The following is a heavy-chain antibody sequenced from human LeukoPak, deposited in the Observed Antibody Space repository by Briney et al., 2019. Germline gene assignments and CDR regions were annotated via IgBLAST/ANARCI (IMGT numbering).Heavy chain of an antibody. V-gene: IGHV1-8*01. CDR2: MNPNSGNT. CDR1: GYTFTRYG. J-gene: IGHJ5*02. Sequence: GASVRVSCKASGYTFTRYGINWVRQATGQGLEWMGWMNPNSGNTGYAQKFQGRVTMTRNTSISTAYMELSSLRSEDTAVYYCARTLYYYDSSGYSVRWFDPWGQGTLVTVSS. D-gene: IGHD3-22*01. CDR3: ARTLYYYDSSGYSVRWFDP.